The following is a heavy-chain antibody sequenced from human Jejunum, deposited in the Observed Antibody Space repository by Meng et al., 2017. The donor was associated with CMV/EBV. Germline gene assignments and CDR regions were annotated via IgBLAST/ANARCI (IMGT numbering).Heavy chain of an antibody. V-gene: IGHV3-23*01. D-gene: IGHD2-21*01. Sequence: ASGFTFSNYAMTWVRHAPGKGLEWVSGISGSATYYADSVKGRLTISRDNSKNTLYLQMNSLTVEDTGVYYCARQRTVGVGVWFGTWGQGTLVTVSS. CDR3: ARQRTVGVGVWFGT. CDR2: ISGSAT. J-gene: IGHJ5*02. CDR1: GFTFSNYA.